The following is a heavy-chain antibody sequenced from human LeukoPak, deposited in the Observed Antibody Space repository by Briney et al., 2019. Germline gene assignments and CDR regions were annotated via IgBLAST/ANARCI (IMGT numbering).Heavy chain of an antibody. Sequence: SETLSLTCTVSGYSISSGYYWGWIRQPPGKGLEWIGRMYNSGSTNYNPSLKSRVTMSVDTSKNQFSLKLSSVTAADTAVYYCAKSNGYGLVDIWGQGTMVTVSS. J-gene: IGHJ3*02. V-gene: IGHV4-38-2*02. D-gene: IGHD3-10*01. CDR1: GYSISSGYY. CDR2: MYNSGST. CDR3: AKSNGYGLVDI.